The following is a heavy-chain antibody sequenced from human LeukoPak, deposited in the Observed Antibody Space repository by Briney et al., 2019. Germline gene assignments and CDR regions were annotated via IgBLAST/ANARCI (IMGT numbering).Heavy chain of an antibody. Sequence: GGSLRLSCAASGFTFSSYAMSWARQAPGKGLDWVSAISGSGGSTYYADSVKGRFTISRDNSKNTLYLQMNSLRAEDTAVYYCAKAEYYDFWSGYYSWGQGTLVTVSS. CDR2: ISGSGGST. CDR3: AKAEYYDFWSGYYS. J-gene: IGHJ4*02. CDR1: GFTFSSYA. D-gene: IGHD3-3*01. V-gene: IGHV3-23*01.